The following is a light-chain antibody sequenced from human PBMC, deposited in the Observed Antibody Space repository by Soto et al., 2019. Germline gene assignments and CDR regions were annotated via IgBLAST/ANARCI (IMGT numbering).Light chain of an antibody. V-gene: IGLV2-8*01. CDR2: EVN. CDR3: SSYAGSNNFPYV. CDR1: SSDVGSYDY. J-gene: IGLJ1*01. Sequence: QSVLTQPPSASGSPGQSVAISCTGTSSDVGSYDYVSWYQHHPGKAPKLMIYEVNKRPSGVPDRFSGSKSGNTAPPTVSGLQAEDEADYYCSSYAGSNNFPYVFGTGTKVTVL.